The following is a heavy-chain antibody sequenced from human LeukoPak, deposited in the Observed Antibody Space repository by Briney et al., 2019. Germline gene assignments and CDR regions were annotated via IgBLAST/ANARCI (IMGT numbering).Heavy chain of an antibody. Sequence: GGSLRLSCAASGFTVSSNYMSWVRQAPGKGLEWVSAISGSGGSTYYADSVKGRFTISRDNSKNTLYLQMNSLRAEDTAVYYCANLWELLRGMGYWGQGTLVTVSS. V-gene: IGHV3-23*01. D-gene: IGHD1-26*01. CDR3: ANLWELLRGMGY. CDR2: ISGSGGST. CDR1: GFTVSSNY. J-gene: IGHJ4*02.